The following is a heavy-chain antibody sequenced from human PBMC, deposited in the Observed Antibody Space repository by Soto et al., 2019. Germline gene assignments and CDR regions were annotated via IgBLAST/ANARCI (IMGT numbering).Heavy chain of an antibody. D-gene: IGHD3-22*01. J-gene: IGHJ4*02. CDR2: LKSKTNGGTA. V-gene: IGHV3-15*07. CDR1: GLTLTDAW. CDR3: ANDHDSRTVHFDS. Sequence: EVQLVESGGGLVKPGESLRLSCTASGLTLTDAWMKWVRQAPGKGLEWVGRLKSKTNGGTADYAAPVRGRFTILRDDSKTTLYLQMNSLKAEDTAVYYCANDHDSRTVHFDSWGQGTLVTVSS.